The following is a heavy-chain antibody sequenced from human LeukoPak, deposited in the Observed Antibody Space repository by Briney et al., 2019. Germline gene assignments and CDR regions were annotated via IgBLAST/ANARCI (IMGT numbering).Heavy chain of an antibody. CDR2: INHSGST. J-gene: IGHJ6*02. D-gene: IGHD3-3*01. V-gene: IGHV4-34*01. CDR1: GGSFSGYY. Sequence: SETLSLTCAVYGGSFSGYYWSWIRQPPGKGLEWTGEINHSGSTNYNPSLKSRVTISVDTSKNQFSLKLSSVTAADTAVYYCARARYYDFWSGYYRSSRYGMDVWGQGTTVTVSS. CDR3: ARARYYDFWSGYYRSSRYGMDV.